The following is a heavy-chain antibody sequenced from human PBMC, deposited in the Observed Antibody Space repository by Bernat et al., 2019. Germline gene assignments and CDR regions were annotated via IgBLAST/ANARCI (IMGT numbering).Heavy chain of an antibody. CDR1: GYTFTSYA. J-gene: IGHJ4*02. CDR3: VGGVTTGY. Sequence: QVQLVQSGAEVKKPGASVKVSCKASGYTFTSYAMHWVRQAPGQRPEWMGWINTGNGNTKYLKNFQGRVTITRDTSASTAYMELSSLRSEDTAIYYCVGGVTTGYWGQGTLVTVSS. V-gene: IGHV1-3*04. CDR2: INTGNGNT. D-gene: IGHD4-17*01.